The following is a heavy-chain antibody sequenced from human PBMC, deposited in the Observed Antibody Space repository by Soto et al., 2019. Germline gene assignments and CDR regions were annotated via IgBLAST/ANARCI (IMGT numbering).Heavy chain of an antibody. D-gene: IGHD5-12*01. CDR3: ARDWATDYGMDV. CDR1: GYTFTSYA. CDR2: INAGNGNT. J-gene: IGHJ6*02. Sequence: GASVKVSCKASGYTFTSYAMHWVRQAPGQRLEWMGWINAGNGNTKYSQKFQGRVTITRDTSASTAYMELSSLRSEDTAVYYCARDWATDYGMDVWGQGTTVTVSS. V-gene: IGHV1-3*01.